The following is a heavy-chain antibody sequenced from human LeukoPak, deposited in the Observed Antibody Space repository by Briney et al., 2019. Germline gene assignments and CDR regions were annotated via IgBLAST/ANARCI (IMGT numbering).Heavy chain of an antibody. V-gene: IGHV1-69*05. CDR2: IIPIFGTA. D-gene: IGHD3-3*02. CDR1: GGTFSSYA. J-gene: IGHJ4*02. Sequence: SVKVSCKAFGGTFSSYAISWVRQAPGQGLEWMGGIIPIFGTANYAQKFQGRVTITTDESTSTAYMELSSLRSEDTAVYYCARGRTHFWSGYSQFDYWGQGTLVTVPS. CDR3: ARGRTHFWSGYSQFDY.